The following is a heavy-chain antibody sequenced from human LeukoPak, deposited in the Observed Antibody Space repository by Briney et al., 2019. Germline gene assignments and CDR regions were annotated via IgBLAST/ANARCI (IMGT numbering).Heavy chain of an antibody. CDR3: ASRNCSSTSCYTLSAFDI. Sequence: SVKVSCKASGGTFSSYTISWVRQAPGQGLEWMGRIIPILGIANYAQKFQGRVTITADKSTSTAYMELSSLRSEDTAVYYCASRNCSSTSCYTLSAFDIWGQGTMVTVSS. V-gene: IGHV1-69*02. CDR1: GGTFSSYT. CDR2: IIPILGIA. D-gene: IGHD2-2*02. J-gene: IGHJ3*02.